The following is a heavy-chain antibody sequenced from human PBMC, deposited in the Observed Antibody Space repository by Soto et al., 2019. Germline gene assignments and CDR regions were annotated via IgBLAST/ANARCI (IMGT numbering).Heavy chain of an antibody. CDR2: IIPIFGTA. D-gene: IGHD2-2*01. CDR3: ARDGICSSTSCLYNWFDP. V-gene: IGHV1-69*01. CDR1: GGTFSSYA. Sequence: QVQLVQSGAEVKKPGSSVKVSCKASGGTFSSYAISWVRQAPGQGLEWMGGIIPIFGTANYAQKFQGRVTITADESTSTAYMELSSLRSEDTAVYYCARDGICSSTSCLYNWFDPWGQGTLVTVFS. J-gene: IGHJ5*02.